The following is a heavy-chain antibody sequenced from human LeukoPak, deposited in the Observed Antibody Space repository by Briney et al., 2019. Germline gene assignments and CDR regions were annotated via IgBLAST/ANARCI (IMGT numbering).Heavy chain of an antibody. CDR3: ARDPGEGIAAAGPII. Sequence: SETLSLTCTVSGGSISSYYWSWIRQPPGQGLERIGYIYYSGSTNYNPSLKSRVTISVDTSKNQFSLKLSSVTAADTAVYYCARDPGEGIAAAGPIIWGQGTLVTVSS. J-gene: IGHJ4*02. CDR2: IYYSGST. CDR1: GGSISSYY. D-gene: IGHD6-13*01. V-gene: IGHV4-59*01.